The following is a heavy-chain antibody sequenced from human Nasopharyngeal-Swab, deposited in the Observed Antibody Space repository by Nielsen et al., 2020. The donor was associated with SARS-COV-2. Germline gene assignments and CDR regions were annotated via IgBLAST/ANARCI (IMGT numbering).Heavy chain of an antibody. CDR3: ARGEIVATYYFDF. Sequence: SETLSLTCAVYGGSFSGFYWSWIRQSPEKGLEWIGEINHSGSTNYNPSLKSRVTMSVDTSKNQFSLKVNSVTAADTAVYYCARGEIVATYYFDFWGRGTPVTVSS. J-gene: IGHJ4*02. V-gene: IGHV4-34*01. CDR1: GGSFSGFY. CDR2: INHSGST. D-gene: IGHD5-12*01.